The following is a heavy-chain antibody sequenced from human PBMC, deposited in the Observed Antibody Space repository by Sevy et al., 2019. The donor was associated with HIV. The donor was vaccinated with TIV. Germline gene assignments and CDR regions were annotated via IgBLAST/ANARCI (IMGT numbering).Heavy chain of an antibody. Sequence: SETLSLTCTVSGGSISSGGYYWSWIRQHPGKGLEWIGYIYYSGSTYYNPSLKSRVTISVDTSKNQFSLKLSSVTAADTDVYYCARGPHYDILTGYYSPFDYWGQGTLVTVSS. D-gene: IGHD3-9*01. CDR1: GGSISSGGYY. J-gene: IGHJ4*02. CDR2: IYYSGST. CDR3: ARGPHYDILTGYYSPFDY. V-gene: IGHV4-31*03.